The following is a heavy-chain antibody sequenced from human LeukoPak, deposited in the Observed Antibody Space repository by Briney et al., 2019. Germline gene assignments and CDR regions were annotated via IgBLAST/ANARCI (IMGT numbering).Heavy chain of an antibody. V-gene: IGHV4-39*07. Sequence: SETLSLTCTVSGVSISSSSYDWGCIRQPPGKGLGWIGSIYYSGSTYYNPSLKSRVTISVDTSKNQFSLQLSSVTAADTAVYYCARDPGNYYMDVWGKGTTVTVSS. CDR1: GVSISSSSYD. J-gene: IGHJ6*03. CDR2: IYYSGST. CDR3: ARDPGNYYMDV.